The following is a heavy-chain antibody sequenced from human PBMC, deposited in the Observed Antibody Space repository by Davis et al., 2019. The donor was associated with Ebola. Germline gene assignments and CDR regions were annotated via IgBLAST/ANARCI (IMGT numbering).Heavy chain of an antibody. CDR3: ARERYSPLSYGMDV. J-gene: IGHJ6*02. Sequence: AASVKVSCKASGYTFTGYDINWVRQATGQGLEWMGWMNPNSGNTGYAQKFQGRVTMTRENSMSTAYMELSSLRSDDTAVYYCARERYSPLSYGMDVWGQGTTVTVSS. CDR2: MNPNSGNT. V-gene: IGHV1-8*01. CDR1: GYTFTGYD. D-gene: IGHD6-13*01.